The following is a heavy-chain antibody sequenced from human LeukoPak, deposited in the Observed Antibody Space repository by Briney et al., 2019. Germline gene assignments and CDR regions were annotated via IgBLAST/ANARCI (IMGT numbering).Heavy chain of an antibody. CDR2: IYHSGST. CDR3: ARFKSYDSSGYYPSFDW. J-gene: IGHJ4*02. Sequence: PSETLSLTCTVSGGSISSGGYYWSWIRQPPGKGLEWIGYIYHSGSTYYNPSPKSRVTISVDRSKNQFSLKLSSVTAADTAVYYCARFKSYDSSGYYPSFDWWGQGTLVTVSS. V-gene: IGHV4-30-2*01. D-gene: IGHD3-22*01. CDR1: GGSISSGGYY.